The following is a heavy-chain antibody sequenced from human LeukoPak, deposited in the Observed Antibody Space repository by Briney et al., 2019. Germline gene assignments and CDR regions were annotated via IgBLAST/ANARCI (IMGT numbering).Heavy chain of an antibody. V-gene: IGHV3-7*01. CDR3: ARRFDDFWSGYPNLYWYFDL. J-gene: IGHJ2*01. CDR1: GFTFSSYW. D-gene: IGHD3-3*01. Sequence: GGSLRLSCAASGFTFSSYWMSWVRQAPGKGLEWVANIKQDGSEKYYVDSVKGRFTISRGNAKNSLYLQMNSLRAEDTAVYYCARRFDDFWSGYPNLYWYFDLWGRGTLVTVSS. CDR2: IKQDGSEK.